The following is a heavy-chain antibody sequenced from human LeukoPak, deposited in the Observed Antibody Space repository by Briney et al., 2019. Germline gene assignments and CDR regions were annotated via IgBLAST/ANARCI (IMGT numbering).Heavy chain of an antibody. J-gene: IGHJ4*02. CDR1: GGSFSGYY. Sequence: SETLSLTCAVYGGSFSGYYWNWIRQPPGKGLEWIGEINHSGSTNYNPSLKSRVTISVDTSKNQFSLKLSSATAADTAVYYCARTPYSSGWYGYWGQGTLVTVSS. V-gene: IGHV4-34*01. CDR3: ARTPYSSGWYGY. CDR2: INHSGST. D-gene: IGHD6-19*01.